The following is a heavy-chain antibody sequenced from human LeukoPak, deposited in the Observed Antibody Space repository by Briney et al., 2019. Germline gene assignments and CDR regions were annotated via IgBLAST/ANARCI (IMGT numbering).Heavy chain of an antibody. J-gene: IGHJ3*02. CDR1: GYTFTSYY. Sequence: ASVKVSCKASGYTFTSYYMHWVRQAPGQGLEWMGIINPSGGSTSYAQKFQGRVTMTRDMSTSTAYMELRSLTSDDTAVYYCARTHLWLSGDAFDIWGQGTMVTVSS. CDR2: INPSGGST. D-gene: IGHD5-18*01. V-gene: IGHV1-46*01. CDR3: ARTHLWLSGDAFDI.